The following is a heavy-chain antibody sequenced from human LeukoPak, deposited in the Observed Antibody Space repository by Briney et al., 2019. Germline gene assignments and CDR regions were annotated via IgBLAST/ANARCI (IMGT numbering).Heavy chain of an antibody. V-gene: IGHV3-7*01. D-gene: IGHD2-2*01. CDR3: AREHATSSSSDY. CDR2: IKRDGSEK. CDR1: EFTFINYW. J-gene: IGHJ4*02. Sequence: PGGSLRLSCAASEFTFINYWMSLFRQAPGKGLDWLANIKRDGSEKYYVDSVKGRFTISRDKDKNTLYLQMNSLRVEDTAVYYCAREHATSSSSDYWGQGTLVTVSS.